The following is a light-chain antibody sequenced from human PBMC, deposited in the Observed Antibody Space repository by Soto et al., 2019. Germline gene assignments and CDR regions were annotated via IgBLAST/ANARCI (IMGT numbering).Light chain of an antibody. CDR3: QQYDNLPIT. J-gene: IGKJ5*01. CDR1: QDISNY. Sequence: DIQMTQSPSSLSASVGDRVTISCQASQDISNYLHWYQQKPGKAPKLLIYDASNLEIGVPSRFSGSGSGTDFTFTISSLQPEDIATYYCQQYDNLPITFGQGTLLEI. CDR2: DAS. V-gene: IGKV1-33*01.